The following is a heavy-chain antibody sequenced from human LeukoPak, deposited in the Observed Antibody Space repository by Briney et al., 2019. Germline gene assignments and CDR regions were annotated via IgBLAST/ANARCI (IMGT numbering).Heavy chain of an antibody. D-gene: IGHD2/OR15-2a*01. Sequence: PGRSLRLSCAASGFTFSSYGMHWVRQAPGKGLEWVAVIWYDGSNKYYADSVKGRFTISRDNSKNTLYLQMNSLRAEDTAVYYCARERIRFAQWRGFDYWGQGTLVTVSS. J-gene: IGHJ4*02. V-gene: IGHV3-33*01. CDR1: GFTFSSYG. CDR3: ARERIRFAQWRGFDY. CDR2: IWYDGSNK.